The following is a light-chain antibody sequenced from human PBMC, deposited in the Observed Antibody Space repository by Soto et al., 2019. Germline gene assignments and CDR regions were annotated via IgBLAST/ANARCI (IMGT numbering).Light chain of an antibody. V-gene: IGLV2-14*01. Sequence: QSALAQPASVSGSPGQSISIPCTGTSNDIGTYNSVSWYQQPPGEAPKLIIFDVSNRPSGGVDRFSGSKSGTTASLSISGLQADDEADYYCCSFTSPGPLLFGVGTKVTVL. CDR1: SNDIGTYNS. CDR3: CSFTSPGPLL. J-gene: IGLJ3*02. CDR2: DVS.